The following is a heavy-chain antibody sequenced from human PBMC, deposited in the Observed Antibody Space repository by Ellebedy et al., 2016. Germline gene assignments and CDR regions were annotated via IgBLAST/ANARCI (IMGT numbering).Heavy chain of an antibody. V-gene: IGHV3-33*01. CDR2: IWYDGSNK. CDR3: ARSLVLAFDI. Sequence: GESLKISCAASGFTFSSYGMHWVRQAPGKGLEWVAVIWYDGSNKYYADSVKGRFTISRDNSKNTLYLQMNSLRAEDTAVYYCARSLVLAFDIWGQGTMVTVSS. CDR1: GFTFSSYG. J-gene: IGHJ3*02. D-gene: IGHD6-13*01.